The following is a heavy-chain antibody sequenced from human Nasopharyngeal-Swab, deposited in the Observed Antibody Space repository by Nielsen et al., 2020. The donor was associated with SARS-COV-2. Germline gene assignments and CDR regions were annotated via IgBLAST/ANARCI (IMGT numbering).Heavy chain of an antibody. CDR2: ISWNSGRT. CDR3: AKDWGSGTYRYSYMDV. D-gene: IGHD1-26*01. V-gene: IGHV3-9*01. J-gene: IGHJ6*03. CDR1: GFIFDDYA. Sequence: LKISCASSGFIFDDYAMHWVRQAPGKGLEWVSGISWNSGRTGYADSVKGRFTISRDNAKNSLYLQMNSLRTEDTALYYCAKDWGSGTYRYSYMDVWGKGTTVTVSS.